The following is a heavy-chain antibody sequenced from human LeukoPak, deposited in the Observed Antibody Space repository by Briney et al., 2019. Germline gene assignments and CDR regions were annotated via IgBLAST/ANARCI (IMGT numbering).Heavy chain of an antibody. Sequence: SVKVSCKASGYTFTGYYMHWVRQAPGQGLEWMGGIIPIFRTPNYAQKFQGRVTITADESTSTAYMELSSLRSEDTAVYYCARGPRILTTITHFDYWGQGTLVTVSS. J-gene: IGHJ4*02. D-gene: IGHD2/OR15-2a*01. CDR2: IIPIFRTP. CDR3: ARGPRILTTITHFDY. CDR1: GYTFTGYY. V-gene: IGHV1-69*13.